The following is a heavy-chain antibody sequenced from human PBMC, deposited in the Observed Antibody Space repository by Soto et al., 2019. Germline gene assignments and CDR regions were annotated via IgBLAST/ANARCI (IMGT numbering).Heavy chain of an antibody. J-gene: IGHJ4*02. Sequence: VRLSCAASGFAFSSYAMSWVRQAPGKGLEWVSAISGSGGSTYYADSVKGRFTISRDNSKNTLYLQMNSLRAEDTAVYYCAKDYDFWSGYLDYWGQGTLVTVSS. D-gene: IGHD3-3*01. V-gene: IGHV3-23*01. CDR1: GFAFSSYA. CDR3: AKDYDFWSGYLDY. CDR2: ISGSGGST.